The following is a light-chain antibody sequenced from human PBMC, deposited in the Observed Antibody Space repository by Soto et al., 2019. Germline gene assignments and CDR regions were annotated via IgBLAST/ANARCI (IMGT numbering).Light chain of an antibody. CDR1: KSVDRL. CDR2: DAS. J-gene: IGKJ4*01. Sequence: EIVLTQSPATLSLSPGERATLSCRASKSVDRLLAWYQQKPGQAPRLLIYDASNRATGVPARFSGSGSGTDFTLTISSLEPEDFAVYYCQHRRDWPLTFGGGTKVEIK. CDR3: QHRRDWPLT. V-gene: IGKV3-11*01.